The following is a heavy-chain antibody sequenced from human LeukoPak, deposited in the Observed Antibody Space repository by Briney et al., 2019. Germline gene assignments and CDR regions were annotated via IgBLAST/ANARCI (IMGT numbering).Heavy chain of an antibody. J-gene: IGHJ4*02. V-gene: IGHV3-21*01. D-gene: IGHD6-13*01. CDR3: ASDSSSWRIPADY. Sequence: GGSLRLSCAASGFTFSSYSMNWVRQAPRKGLEWVSSISSSSSYIYYADSVKGRFTISRDNAKNSLYLQMNSLRAEDTAVYYCASDSSSWRIPADYWGQGPLVTVSS. CDR2: ISSSSSYI. CDR1: GFTFSSYS.